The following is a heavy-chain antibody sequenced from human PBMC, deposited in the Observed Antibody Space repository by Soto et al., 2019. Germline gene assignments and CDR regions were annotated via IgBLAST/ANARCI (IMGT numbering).Heavy chain of an antibody. CDR1: GFTASNFW. V-gene: IGHV3-15*01. J-gene: IGHJ4*02. Sequence: EVQLVESGGGLVKPGGSLRLSCAASGFTASNFWMSWVRQAPGKGLEWIALIKRESEGGTADFAPLVKGRFTISRDDLKNTLYLDMNSLKTKDTAVYYCTVDSMRPYWGQGTMVTVSS. CDR3: TVDSMRPY. CDR2: IKRESEGGTA.